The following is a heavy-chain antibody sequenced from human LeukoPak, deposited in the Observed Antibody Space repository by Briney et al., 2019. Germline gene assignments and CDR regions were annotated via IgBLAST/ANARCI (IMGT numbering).Heavy chain of an antibody. CDR2: IYRDGST. Sequence: GGSLRLSCAASGFSVSSNYMNWVRQAPGKGLEWVSVIYRDGSTYYADSVKGRFTISRDNSKNTLYLQMNSLRAEDTAVYYCARDRGAYLYETGCWGQGTLVTVSS. CDR1: GFSVSSNY. CDR3: ARDRGAYLYETGC. V-gene: IGHV3-66*01. D-gene: IGHD2-8*01. J-gene: IGHJ4*02.